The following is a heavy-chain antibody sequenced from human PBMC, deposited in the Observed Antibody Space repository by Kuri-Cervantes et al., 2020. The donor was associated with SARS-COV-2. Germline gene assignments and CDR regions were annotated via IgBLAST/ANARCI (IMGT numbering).Heavy chain of an antibody. D-gene: IGHD5/OR15-5a*01. V-gene: IGHV1-69*10. CDR1: GGTFSSYA. Sequence: SVKVSCKASGGTFSSYAISWVRQAPGQGLEWMGGIMPALGIPNYAQKCRGRVTITAETSTTTAYLDLTGLKSENTALYYCASDGVSRSLSLDFWGQGTLVTVSS. CDR3: ASDGVSRSLSLDF. J-gene: IGHJ4*02. CDR2: IMPALGIP.